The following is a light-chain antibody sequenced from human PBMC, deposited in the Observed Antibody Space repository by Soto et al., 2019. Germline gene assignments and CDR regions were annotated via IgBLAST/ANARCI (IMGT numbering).Light chain of an antibody. J-gene: IGLJ1*01. CDR2: IND. CDR3: AAWDDSLNAL. V-gene: IGLV1-44*01. Sequence: QSVLTQPPSASGTPGQRVTISCSGSSSNIGDNPVNWYQQVPGAAPKLLIYINDQRPSEVPDRFSGSKSGTSASLAISGLQPEDEADYYCAAWDDSLNALFGTGTKVTVL. CDR1: SSNIGDNP.